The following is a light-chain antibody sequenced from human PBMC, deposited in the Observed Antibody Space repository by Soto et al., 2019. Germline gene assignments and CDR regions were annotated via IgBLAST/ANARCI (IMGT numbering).Light chain of an antibody. Sequence: EIVLTQSPATLSLSPGERATLSCRASRSVNIYLAWYQQKPGQAPRLLIYDTSNRATGIPARFSGSGSGTDFTLTISGLEPEDFGVYYCQQRYGSPPLTFGGGTRVEIK. J-gene: IGKJ4*01. CDR1: RSVNIY. CDR3: QQRYGSPPLT. CDR2: DTS. V-gene: IGKV3-11*01.